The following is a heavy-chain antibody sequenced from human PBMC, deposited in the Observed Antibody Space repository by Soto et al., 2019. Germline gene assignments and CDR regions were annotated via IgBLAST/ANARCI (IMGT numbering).Heavy chain of an antibody. D-gene: IGHD3-10*01. CDR2: INHSGST. J-gene: IGHJ4*02. Sequence: HVLLQQWGAGLLKPSETLSLTCAVYGGSFSDYYWSWIRQPPGKGLEWSGEINHSGSTNYNPSLKSRVTISVDTSKSQFSLKLSSLTAADTAVYFCARCDFGSGNYWGQGTLVTVSS. CDR1: GGSFSDYY. CDR3: ARCDFGSGNY. V-gene: IGHV4-34*01.